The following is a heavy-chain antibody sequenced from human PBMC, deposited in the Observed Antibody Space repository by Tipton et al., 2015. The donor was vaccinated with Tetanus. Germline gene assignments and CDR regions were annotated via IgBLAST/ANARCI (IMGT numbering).Heavy chain of an antibody. Sequence: SLRLSCAASGLPFSNAWMTWVRQAPGKGLEWVAVSWYDGTDKYYADSVKGRFTISRDNSKNTLYLQMNSLRAEDTAVYCCAREADCSGGSCFSGDFDNWGQGTQVTVSS. D-gene: IGHD2-15*01. V-gene: IGHV3-33*08. CDR3: AREADCSGGSCFSGDFDN. CDR2: SWYDGTDK. J-gene: IGHJ4*02. CDR1: GLPFSNAW.